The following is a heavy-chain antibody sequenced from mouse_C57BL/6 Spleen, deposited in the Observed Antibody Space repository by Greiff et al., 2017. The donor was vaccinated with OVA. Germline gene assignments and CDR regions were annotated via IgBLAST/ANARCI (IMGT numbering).Heavy chain of an antibody. D-gene: IGHD2-4*01. Sequence: EVKLVDSGGGLVKPGGSLKLSCAASGFTFSSYAMSWVRQTPEKRLEWVATISDGGSYTNYPDNVKGRFTISRDNAKNNLYLQMSHLKSEDTAMYYCARVYYDLFDYWGQGTTLTVSS. V-gene: IGHV5-4*03. CDR2: ISDGGSYT. CDR1: GFTFSSYA. J-gene: IGHJ2*01. CDR3: ARVYYDLFDY.